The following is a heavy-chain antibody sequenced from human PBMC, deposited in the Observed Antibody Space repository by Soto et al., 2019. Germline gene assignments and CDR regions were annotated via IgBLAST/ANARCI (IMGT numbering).Heavy chain of an antibody. CDR3: ARSWGPCFDF. D-gene: IGHD7-27*01. V-gene: IGHV4-59*01. Sequence: SETLSLTCTVSGGSISSYYWSWIRQPPGKGLEWIGYIYYSGSTNYNPSLKSRVTISVDTSKNQFSLKLSSVTAADTAVYYCARSWGPCFDFWGQGTLVTVS. CDR2: IYYSGST. J-gene: IGHJ4*02. CDR1: GGSISSYY.